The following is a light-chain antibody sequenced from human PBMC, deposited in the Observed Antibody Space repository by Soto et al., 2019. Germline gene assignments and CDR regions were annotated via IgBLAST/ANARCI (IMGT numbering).Light chain of an antibody. CDR3: QQRSNWPLT. J-gene: IGKJ4*01. Sequence: EIVLTQSPATLSLSPGERATLSCRASQNVNSYLAWYQQKPGQAPRLLIYAASNRATGIPARFSGSRSGTDFALTISSLEPEDFAVYYCQQRSNWPLTFGGGTKVEIK. CDR2: AAS. CDR1: QNVNSY. V-gene: IGKV3-11*01.